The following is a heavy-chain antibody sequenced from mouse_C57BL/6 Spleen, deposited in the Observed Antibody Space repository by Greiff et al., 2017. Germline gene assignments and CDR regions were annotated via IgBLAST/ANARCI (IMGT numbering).Heavy chain of an antibody. CDR1: GYTFTSYW. CDR2: IHPNSGST. CDR3: ARGGGSYAMDY. Sequence: QVQLQQPGAELVKPGASVKLSCKASGYTFTSYWMHWVQQRPGQGLEWIGMIHPNSGSTNYNEKFKSKATLTVAKSSSKAYMQLSSRTSEDAEVYYCARGGGSYAMDYWGQGTSVTVSS. J-gene: IGHJ4*01. D-gene: IGHD1-1*01. V-gene: IGHV1-64*01.